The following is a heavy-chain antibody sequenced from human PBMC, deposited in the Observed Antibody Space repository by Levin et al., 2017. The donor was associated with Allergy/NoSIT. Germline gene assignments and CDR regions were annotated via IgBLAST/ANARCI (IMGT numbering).Heavy chain of an antibody. Sequence: ASETLSLTCAVYGGSFSGYYWSWIRQPPGKGLEWIGEINHSGSTNYNPSLKSRVTISVDTSKNQFSLKLSSVTAADTAVYYCARGIWYYDSVALNWFDPWGQGTLVTVSS. CDR1: GGSFSGYY. CDR3: ARGIWYYDSVALNWFDP. V-gene: IGHV4-34*01. D-gene: IGHD3-22*01. J-gene: IGHJ5*02. CDR2: INHSGST.